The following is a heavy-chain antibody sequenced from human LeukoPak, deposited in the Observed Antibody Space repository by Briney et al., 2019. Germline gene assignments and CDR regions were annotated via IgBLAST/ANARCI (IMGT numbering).Heavy chain of an antibody. D-gene: IGHD5-18*01. V-gene: IGHV1-2*02. CDR3: ARRYSPGAYNWFDP. J-gene: IGHJ5*02. Sequence: GASVKVSCKASGYTFTGYYMHWVRQAPGQGLEWMGWINPNSGGTNYAQKFQGRVTITADKSTSTAYMELSSLRSEDTAVYYCARRYSPGAYNWFDPWGQGTLVTVSS. CDR2: INPNSGGT. CDR1: GYTFTGYY.